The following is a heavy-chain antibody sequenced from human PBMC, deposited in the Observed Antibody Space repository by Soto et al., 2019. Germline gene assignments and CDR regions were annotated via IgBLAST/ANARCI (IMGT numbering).Heavy chain of an antibody. Sequence: PSXTLSLTCTVSGGSISSYYWSWIVQAPGKGLEWVGYVHFSGSTTYNPSLAPRLNISFDMSKSQVYLQLTSVTAADTAVYYCARFGAAAAHDDNWGRGVLVTVSS. CDR2: VHFSGST. D-gene: IGHD6-13*01. J-gene: IGHJ4*01. CDR3: ARFGAAAAHDDN. V-gene: IGHV4-59*01. CDR1: GGSISSYY.